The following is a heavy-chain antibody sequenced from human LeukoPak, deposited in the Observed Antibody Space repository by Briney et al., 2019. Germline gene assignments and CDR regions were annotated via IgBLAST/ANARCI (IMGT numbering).Heavy chain of an antibody. V-gene: IGHV4-38-2*01. J-gene: IGHJ3*02. Sequence: IYHIGSTYYNPSLKRRVTISVDTSKNQLSLKLSSVTAADTAVYYCASSKSVAGAFDAFDIWGQGTMVTVSS. CDR3: ASSKSVAGAFDAFDI. D-gene: IGHD6-19*01. CDR2: IYHIGST.